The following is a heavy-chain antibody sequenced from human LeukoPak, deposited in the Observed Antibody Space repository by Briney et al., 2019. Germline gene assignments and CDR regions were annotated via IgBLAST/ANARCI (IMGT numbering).Heavy chain of an antibody. CDR1: GFTFSDYW. Sequence: GGSLRLSCAASGFTFSDYWMHWVRQAPGKGLVWVSRISVDGTSTIYADSVKGRFTISRDNAKNSLYLQMNSLRAEDTAMYYCARDKVVPAAMRYYFDYWGQGTLVTVSS. V-gene: IGHV3-74*01. J-gene: IGHJ4*02. D-gene: IGHD2-2*01. CDR2: ISVDGTST. CDR3: ARDKVVPAAMRYYFDY.